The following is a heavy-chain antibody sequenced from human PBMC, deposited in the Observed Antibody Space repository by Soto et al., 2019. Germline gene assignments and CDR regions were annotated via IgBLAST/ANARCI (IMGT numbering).Heavy chain of an antibody. CDR2: ISCSGGST. D-gene: IGHD2-15*01. Sequence: VQLLESGGGLVQPGGSLRLSCAASGFTFSSYAMSWVRQAPGKGLEWVSAISCSGGSTYYADSVKGRFTISRDNSKNTLYLQMNSLRAEDSAVYYCARSPYCSGGSCYIFPSEFAFDIWGQGTMVTVSS. J-gene: IGHJ3*02. CDR1: GFTFSSYA. CDR3: ARSPYCSGGSCYIFPSEFAFDI. V-gene: IGHV3-23*01.